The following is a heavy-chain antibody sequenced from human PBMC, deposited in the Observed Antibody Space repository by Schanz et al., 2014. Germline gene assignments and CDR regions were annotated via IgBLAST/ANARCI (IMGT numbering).Heavy chain of an antibody. CDR2: ITTGGNT. J-gene: IGHJ3*02. V-gene: IGHV3-NL1*01. CDR3: AKGVGGGLLLGSTFDN. CDR1: GFTFSSYG. D-gene: IGHD3-16*01. Sequence: QVQLVESGGGVVQPGRSLRLSCAASGFTFSSYGMHWVRQAPGKGLEWVSSITTGGNTYYRDSVKGRFIVSRDNSKNTLYLEMNRLRVDDTAVYYCAKGVGGGLLLGSTFDNWRQGTMVTVTS.